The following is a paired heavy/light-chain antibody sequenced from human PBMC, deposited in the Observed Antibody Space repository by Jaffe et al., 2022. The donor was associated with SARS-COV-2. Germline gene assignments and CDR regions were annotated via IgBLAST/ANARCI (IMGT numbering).Heavy chain of an antibody. CDR1: GFTFSNAW. Sequence: EVQLVESGGGLVKPGGSLRLSCAASGFTFSNAWMSWVRQAPGKGLEWVGRIKSKTDGGTTDYAAPVKGRFTISRDDSKNTLYLQMNSLKTEDTAVYYCTKYLGWRGDYGMDVWGQGTTVTVSS. D-gene: IGHD3-10*01. V-gene: IGHV3-15*01. J-gene: IGHJ6*02. CDR2: IKSKTDGGTT. CDR3: TKYLGWRGDYGMDV.
Light chain of an antibody. V-gene: IGKV1-9*01. Sequence: DIQLTQSPSFLSASVGDRVTITCRASQGISSYLAWYQQKPGKAPKLLIYAASTLQSGVPSRFSGSGSGTEFTLTISSLQPEDFATYYCQQLNSLFTFGPGTKVDIK. CDR1: QGISSY. J-gene: IGKJ3*01. CDR2: AAS. CDR3: QQLNSLFT.